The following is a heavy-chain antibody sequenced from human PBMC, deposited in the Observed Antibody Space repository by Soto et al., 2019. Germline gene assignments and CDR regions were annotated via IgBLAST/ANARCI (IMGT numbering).Heavy chain of an antibody. Sequence: PGGSLRLSCAASGFTFSGSAMHWVRQASGKGLEWVGRIRSKANSYATAYAASVKGRFTISRDDSKNTAYLQMNSLKTEDTAVYYCTRADSSSFEDYYYYGMDVWGQGTTVTVSS. CDR1: GFTFSGSA. V-gene: IGHV3-73*01. D-gene: IGHD6-13*01. CDR2: IRSKANSYAT. J-gene: IGHJ6*02. CDR3: TRADSSSFEDYYYYGMDV.